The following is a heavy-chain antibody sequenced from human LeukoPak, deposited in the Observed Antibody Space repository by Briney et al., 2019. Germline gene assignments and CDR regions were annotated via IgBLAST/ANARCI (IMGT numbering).Heavy chain of an antibody. V-gene: IGHV4-31*03. J-gene: IGHJ5*02. CDR1: GGSITSGTYY. D-gene: IGHD2-2*01. Sequence: PSQTLSLTCTVSGGSITSGTYYWSWIRHRPGKCLVCIGYTHYSGSTYNNPSLKSRVTISVDTSKNQLSLKLRSVTAADTAVYYCARDGCSGTGCYGNWLDPWGQGTLVTVSS. CDR2: THYSGST. CDR3: ARDGCSGTGCYGNWLDP.